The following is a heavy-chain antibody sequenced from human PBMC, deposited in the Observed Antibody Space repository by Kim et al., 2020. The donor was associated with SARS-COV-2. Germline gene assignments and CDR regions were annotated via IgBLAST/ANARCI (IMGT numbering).Heavy chain of an antibody. D-gene: IGHD3-10*01. V-gene: IGHV3-30*01. CDR3: ARDPPYYYGSGPYYYYGMDV. J-gene: IGHJ6*02. Sequence: RFTISRDNSKNTLYLQMNSLRAEDTAVYYCARDPPYYYGSGPYYYYGMDVWGQGTTVTVSS.